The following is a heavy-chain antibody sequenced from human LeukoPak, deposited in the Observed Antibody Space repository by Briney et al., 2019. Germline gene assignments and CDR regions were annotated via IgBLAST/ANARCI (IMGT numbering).Heavy chain of an antibody. CDR3: ARGTGGIVVVTDAFDI. CDR1: GYTFTSYD. V-gene: IGHV1-8*01. J-gene: IGHJ3*02. Sequence: ASVKVSCKASGYTFTSYDINWVRQATGQGLEWMGWMNPNSGNTGYAQKFQGRVTMTRNTSISTAYMELSSLRSEDTAVYYCARGTGGIVVVTDAFDIWGRGTMVTVSS. D-gene: IGHD3-22*01. CDR2: MNPNSGNT.